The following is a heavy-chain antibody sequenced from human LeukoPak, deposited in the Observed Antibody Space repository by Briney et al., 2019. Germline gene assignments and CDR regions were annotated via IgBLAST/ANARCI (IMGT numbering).Heavy chain of an antibody. Sequence: GGSLRLSCAASGFTFSSYCMHWVRQAPGKGLEWGAVIWYDGSIKYYADSVKGRFTISRDNPKNTLYLQMNSLRAEDTAVYYCARVGSGSYFLDGFDIWGQGTMVTVSS. V-gene: IGHV3-33*08. CDR2: IWYDGSIK. D-gene: IGHD1-26*01. CDR1: GFTFSSYC. CDR3: ARVGSGSYFLDGFDI. J-gene: IGHJ3*02.